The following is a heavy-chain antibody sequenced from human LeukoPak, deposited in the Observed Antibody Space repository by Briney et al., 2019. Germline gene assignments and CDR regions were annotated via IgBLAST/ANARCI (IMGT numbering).Heavy chain of an antibody. Sequence: GGSLRLSCAASGFTFSSYAMHWVRQAPGKGLEWVAVISYDGSNKYYADSVKGRFTISRDNSKNTLYLRVNSLRAEDTAVYYCARGGYSGSYYGFDYWGQGTLVTVSS. CDR1: GFTFSSYA. V-gene: IGHV3-30-3*01. CDR2: ISYDGSNK. D-gene: IGHD1-26*01. J-gene: IGHJ4*02. CDR3: ARGGYSGSYYGFDY.